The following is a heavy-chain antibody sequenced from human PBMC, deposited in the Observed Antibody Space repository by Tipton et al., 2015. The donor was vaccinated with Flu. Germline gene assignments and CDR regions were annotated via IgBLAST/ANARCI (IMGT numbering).Heavy chain of an antibody. D-gene: IGHD2-8*02. J-gene: IGHJ4*02. V-gene: IGHV3-7*01. CDR2: IRQDGNEK. CDR1: GSPFSNFW. Sequence: SLRLSCAASGSPFSNFWMHWVRQAPGKGLEWVANIRQDGNEKYHAGAVKGRFTISRDNIENSLYLQMNSLRDEDTAVYYCAKEPGLLRYFDSWGQGTPVTVSS. CDR3: AKEPGLLRYFDS.